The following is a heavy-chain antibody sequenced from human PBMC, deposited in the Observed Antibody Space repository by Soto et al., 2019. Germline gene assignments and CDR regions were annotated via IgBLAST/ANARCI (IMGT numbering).Heavy chain of an antibody. V-gene: IGHV7-4-1*01. CDR3: ARDRASGSFDY. CDR2: INPNTGNS. Sequence: QVQLVQSGSESMQPGASVKVSCKGSGYNFNSHSINWLRQAPGQGLDWMGWINPNTGNSTYEQGFTGRFVFSVDTSVSTVYLQIFGLKAADSAVYYCARDRASGSFDYWGQGPLVTVSS. D-gene: IGHD1-26*01. J-gene: IGHJ4*02. CDR1: GYNFNSHS.